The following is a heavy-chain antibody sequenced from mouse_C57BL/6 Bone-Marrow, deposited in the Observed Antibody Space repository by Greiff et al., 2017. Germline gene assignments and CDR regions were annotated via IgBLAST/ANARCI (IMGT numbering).Heavy chain of an antibody. CDR3: ARMPNYYAMDY. V-gene: IGHV1-55*01. J-gene: IGHJ4*01. CDR2: IYPGSGST. CDR1: GYTFTSYW. Sequence: QVQLQQSGAELVKPGASVKMSCKASGYTFTSYWITWVKQRPGQGLEWIGDIYPGSGSTNYNEKFKSKATLTVDTSSSTAYMQLSSLTSEDSAVYYCARMPNYYAMDYWGQGTSVTVSS.